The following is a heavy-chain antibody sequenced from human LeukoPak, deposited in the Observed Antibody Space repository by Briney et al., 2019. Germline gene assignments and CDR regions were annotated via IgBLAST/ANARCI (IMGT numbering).Heavy chain of an antibody. Sequence: GGSLRLSCAASGFTFSLYSMNWVRQAPGKGLEWISYIGGSSTTEDYADSVKGRFTISRDNAKNSLYLQMSSLRAEDTAAYYCAGGVGAFEIWGQGTMVTVSS. D-gene: IGHD3-3*01. J-gene: IGHJ3*02. CDR2: IGGSSTTE. CDR3: AGGVGAFEI. V-gene: IGHV3-48*01. CDR1: GFTFSLYS.